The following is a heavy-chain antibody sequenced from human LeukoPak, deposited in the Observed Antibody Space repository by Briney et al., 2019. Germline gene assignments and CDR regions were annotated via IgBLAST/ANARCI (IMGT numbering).Heavy chain of an antibody. CDR3: ASGSDSSGYYYLNYFDP. V-gene: IGHV1-46*01. D-gene: IGHD3-22*01. J-gene: IGHJ5*02. CDR2: INPSGGST. Sequence: ASVKVSCKASGYTFTRYYMHWVRQAPGQGLEWMGIINPSGGSTSYAQKFQGRVTMTRDTSTSTVYMELSSLRSEDTAVYYCASGSDSSGYYYLNYFDPWGQGTLVTVSS. CDR1: GYTFTRYY.